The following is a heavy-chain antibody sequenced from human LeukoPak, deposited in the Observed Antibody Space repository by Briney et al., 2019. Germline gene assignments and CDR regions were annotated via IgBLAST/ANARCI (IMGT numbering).Heavy chain of an antibody. CDR2: ISRVASTI. CDR1: EFSVGSNY. Sequence: GGSLRLSCAASEFSVGSNYMTCVREAPGEGLEWVSSISRVASTIYYADSVKGRFTISKDNAKNALDLQMNSLSAEDTAVYYFARGPLPDYWGQGTLVTVSS. J-gene: IGHJ4*02. CDR3: ARGPLPDY. V-gene: IGHV3-48*04.